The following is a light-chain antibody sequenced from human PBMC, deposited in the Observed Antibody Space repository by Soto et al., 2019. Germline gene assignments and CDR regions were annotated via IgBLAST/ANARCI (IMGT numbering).Light chain of an antibody. CDR3: QQYGSSPTWT. Sequence: EIVLTQSPGTLSLSPGERATLSCRATESVSSRYLAWYQQKPGQAPRLPIYGASSRATGIPDRFSGSGSGTDFTLTISRLEPEDFAVYYGQQYGSSPTWTFGQGTKVDIK. V-gene: IGKV3-20*01. J-gene: IGKJ1*01. CDR2: GAS. CDR1: ESVSSRY.